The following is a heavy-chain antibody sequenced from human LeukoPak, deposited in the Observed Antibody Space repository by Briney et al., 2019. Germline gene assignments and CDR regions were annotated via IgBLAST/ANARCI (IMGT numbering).Heavy chain of an antibody. Sequence: PSETLSLTCAVYGGSFSGYYWSWIRQPPGKGLEWIGEINHSGSTNYNPSLKSRVTISVDTSKNQFSLKLSSVTAADTAVYYCARGRLGLRSYYYYYMDVWGKGTTVTVSS. CDR2: INHSGST. V-gene: IGHV4-34*01. CDR1: GGSFSGYY. D-gene: IGHD1-7*01. CDR3: ARGRLGLRSYYYYYMDV. J-gene: IGHJ6*03.